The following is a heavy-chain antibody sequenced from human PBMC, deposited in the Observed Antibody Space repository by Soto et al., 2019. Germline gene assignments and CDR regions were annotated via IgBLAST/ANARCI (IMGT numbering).Heavy chain of an antibody. V-gene: IGHV4-30-4*01. CDR3: ARRGYGDSIYYFDY. J-gene: IGHJ4*02. CDR2: IYYSGST. CDR1: GGSISSGDYY. Sequence: SETLSLTCTVSGGSISSGDYYWSWIRQPPGKGLEWIGYIYYSGSTYYNPSLKSRVTISVDTSKNQFSLKLSSVTAADTAVYYCARRGYGDSIYYFDYWGQGTLVTVSS. D-gene: IGHD4-17*01.